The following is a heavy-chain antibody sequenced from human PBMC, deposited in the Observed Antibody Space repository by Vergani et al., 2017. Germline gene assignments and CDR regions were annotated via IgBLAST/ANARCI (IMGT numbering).Heavy chain of an antibody. V-gene: IGHV1-69*18. J-gene: IGHJ4*02. CDR2: IIPIFGTA. D-gene: IGHD3-22*01. CDR1: GGTFSSYA. Sequence: QVQLVQSGAEVKKPGSSVKVSCKASGGTFSSYAISWVRQAPGQGLEWMGRIIPIFGTANYAQKFQGRVTITADESTSTAYMELSSLRSDDTAVYYGAGGIDYFGSSCYPGYWGQGTLVTVSS. CDR3: AGGIDYFGSSCYPGY.